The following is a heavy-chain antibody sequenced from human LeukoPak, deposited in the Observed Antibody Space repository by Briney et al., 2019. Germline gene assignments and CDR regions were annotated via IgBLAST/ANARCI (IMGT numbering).Heavy chain of an antibody. CDR3: ARDAVDTANAV. V-gene: IGHV3-74*01. D-gene: IGHD5-18*01. CDR1: GFTFTTYW. J-gene: IGHJ6*02. CDR2: INGDGSIT. Sequence: GGSLRLSCAASGFTFTTYWMHWVRQAPGKGLVWVSHINGDGSITSYADSVKGRFTISRDNAKNTLYLQMNSLRAEDTAVYYCARDAVDTANAVWGQGTTVTVSS.